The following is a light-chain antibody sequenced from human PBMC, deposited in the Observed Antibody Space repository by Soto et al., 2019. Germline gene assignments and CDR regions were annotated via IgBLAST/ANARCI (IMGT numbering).Light chain of an antibody. Sequence: IQLTQSPSSLSASVGDRVTITCRASQGISSFLAWYQQKPGKAPNLLIYGASTLQSGVPSRFSGSVSGTDFTLTIASLQPEDFATYSCQQLNTYPRTFGQGTKVEVK. CDR1: QGISSF. CDR3: QQLNTYPRT. J-gene: IGKJ1*01. CDR2: GAS. V-gene: IGKV1-9*01.